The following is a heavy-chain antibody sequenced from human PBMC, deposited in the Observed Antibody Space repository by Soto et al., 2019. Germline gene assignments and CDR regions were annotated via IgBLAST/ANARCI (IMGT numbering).Heavy chain of an antibody. V-gene: IGHV4-34*01. CDR3: ARGRRITMIVRVLPAFDI. J-gene: IGHJ3*02. CDR1: GGSFSGYY. Sequence: SETLSLTSGVYGGSFSGYYWSWIRQPPGKGLEWIGEINHSGSTNYNPSLKSRVTISVDTSKNQFSLKLSSVTAADTAVYYCARGRRITMIVRVLPAFDIWGQGTMVT. D-gene: IGHD3-22*01. CDR2: INHSGST.